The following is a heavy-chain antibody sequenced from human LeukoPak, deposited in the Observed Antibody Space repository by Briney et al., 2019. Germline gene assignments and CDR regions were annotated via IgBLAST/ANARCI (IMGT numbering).Heavy chain of an antibody. CDR1: GYTFTSYA. J-gene: IGHJ4*02. CDR2: INAGNGNT. CDR3: ARARGYCSGGSCYPPLDY. V-gene: IGHV1-3*01. Sequence: ASVKVSCKASGYTFTSYAMYWVRQAPGQRLEWMGWINAGNGNTKYSQKFQGRVTITRDTSASTAYMELSSLRSEDTAVYYCARARGYCSGGSCYPPLDYWGQGTLVTVSS. D-gene: IGHD2-15*01.